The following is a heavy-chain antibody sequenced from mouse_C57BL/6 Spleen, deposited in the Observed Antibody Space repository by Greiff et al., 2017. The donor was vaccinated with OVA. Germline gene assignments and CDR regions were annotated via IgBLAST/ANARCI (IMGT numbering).Heavy chain of an antibody. D-gene: IGHD1-1*01. CDR3: ARRASYGGFFDY. Sequence: VMLVESGAELARPGASVKLSCKASGYTFTSYGISWVKQRTGQGLEWIGEIYPRSGNTYYNEKFKGKATLTADKSSSTAYMELRSLTSEDSAVYFCARRASYGGFFDYWGQGTTLTVSS. J-gene: IGHJ2*01. CDR1: GYTFTSYG. CDR2: IYPRSGNT. V-gene: IGHV1-81*01.